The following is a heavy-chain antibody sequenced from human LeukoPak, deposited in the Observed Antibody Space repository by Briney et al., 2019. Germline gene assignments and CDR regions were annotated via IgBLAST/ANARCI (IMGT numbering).Heavy chain of an antibody. V-gene: IGHV4-4*07. CDR1: GGSISSYY. CDR3: ARVRRPPYYYDSSGYYYKPEDWFDP. J-gene: IGHJ5*02. D-gene: IGHD3-22*01. CDR2: IYTSGST. Sequence: PSETLSLTCTVSGGSISSYYWSWIRQPAGKGLEWIGRIYTSGSTNYNPSLKSRVTMSVDTSKNQFSLKLSSVTAADTAVYYCARVRRPPYYYDSSGYYYKPEDWFDPWGQGTLVTVSS.